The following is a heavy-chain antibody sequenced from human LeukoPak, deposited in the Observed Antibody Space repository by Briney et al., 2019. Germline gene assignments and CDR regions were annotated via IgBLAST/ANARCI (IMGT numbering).Heavy chain of an antibody. J-gene: IGHJ3*02. CDR1: GGSISSYC. V-gene: IGHV4-39*07. CDR2: IYYSEST. D-gene: IGHD2-15*01. CDR3: ARSDTYCSGGSCPPNAFDALDI. Sequence: SETLSLTCTVSGGSISSYCWSWIRQPPGKGLEWIGSIYYSESTYYNPSLKSRVTISVDTSKNQFSLKLSSVTAADTAVYYCARSDTYCSGGSCPPNAFDALDIWGQGTMVTVSS.